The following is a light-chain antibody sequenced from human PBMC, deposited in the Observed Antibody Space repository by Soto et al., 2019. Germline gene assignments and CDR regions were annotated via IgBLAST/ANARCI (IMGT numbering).Light chain of an antibody. Sequence: QSALTQPPSASGTPGQRVTISCSGSSSNIGSNYVYWYQQLPGTAPKLLIYRNNQRPSGVPDRFSGSKSGTSASLAISGLRFEDEADYYCAAWDDSLKNVFGTGTKVTVL. CDR2: RNN. V-gene: IGLV1-47*01. CDR3: AAWDDSLKNV. CDR1: SSNIGSNY. J-gene: IGLJ1*01.